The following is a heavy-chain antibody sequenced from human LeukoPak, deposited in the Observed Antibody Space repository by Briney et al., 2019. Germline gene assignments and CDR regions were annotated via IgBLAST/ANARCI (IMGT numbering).Heavy chain of an antibody. Sequence: PSETLSLTCTVSGGSISGSSYYWGWIRQPPGKGLEWIGTIYYRGNTYYNPSLKSRVSISVDTSKNQFSLSLRSVTAADTAVYYCARGIAARGYYYYYYMDVWGKGTTVTVSS. J-gene: IGHJ6*03. CDR2: IYYRGNT. V-gene: IGHV4-39*07. CDR3: ARGIAARGYYYYYYMDV. CDR1: GGSISGSSYY. D-gene: IGHD6-6*01.